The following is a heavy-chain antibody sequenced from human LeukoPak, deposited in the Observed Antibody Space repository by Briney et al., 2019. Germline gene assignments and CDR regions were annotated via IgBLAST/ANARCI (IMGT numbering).Heavy chain of an antibody. D-gene: IGHD1-26*01. CDR3: ARDSGSYSRDFDY. CDR2: INHSGST. CDR1: GGSFSGYY. Sequence: SETLSLTCAVYGGSFSGYYWSWIRQPPGKGLEWIGEINHSGSTNYNLSLKSRVTISVDTSNNQFSLKLSSVTASDTAVYYCARDSGSYSRDFDYWGQGTLVTVSS. J-gene: IGHJ4*02. V-gene: IGHV4-34*01.